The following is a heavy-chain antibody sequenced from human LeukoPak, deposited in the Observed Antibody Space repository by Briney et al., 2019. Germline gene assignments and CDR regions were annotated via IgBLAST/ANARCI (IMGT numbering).Heavy chain of an antibody. CDR2: IYENGGTT. J-gene: IGHJ4*02. V-gene: IGHV3-23*01. CDR3: AKDFRIGYSAHFDY. Sequence: GGSLRLSCAASGFTFNNYGMHWVRQAPEKGLEFVSGIYENGGTTYYADSVKGRFSISRDNSKNTLYLQMDSLRGEDTAVYYCAKDFRIGYSAHFDYWGQGALVTVSS. CDR1: GFTFNNYG. D-gene: IGHD2-21*01.